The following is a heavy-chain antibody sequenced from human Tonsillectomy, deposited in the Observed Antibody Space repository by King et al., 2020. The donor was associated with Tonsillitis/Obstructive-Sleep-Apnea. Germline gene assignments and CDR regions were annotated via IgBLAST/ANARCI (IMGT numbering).Heavy chain of an antibody. D-gene: IGHD3-3*01. CDR1: GFTFSSYS. V-gene: IGHV3-21*01. J-gene: IGHJ4*02. CDR2: ISSSSSYI. CDR3: ARDYDFWSGYYLF. Sequence: VQLVESGGGLVKPGGSLRLSCAASGFTFSSYSMNWVRRAPGKGLEWVSSISSSSSYIYYADSVKGRFTISRDNAKNSLYLQMNSLRAEDTAVYYCARDYDFWSGYYLFWGQGTLVTVSS.